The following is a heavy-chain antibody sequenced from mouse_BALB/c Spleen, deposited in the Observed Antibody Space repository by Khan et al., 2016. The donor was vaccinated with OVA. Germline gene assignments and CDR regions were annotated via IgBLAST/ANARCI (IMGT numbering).Heavy chain of an antibody. V-gene: IGHV2-3*01. Sequence: QVQLKQSGPGLVAPSQSLSITCTVSGFSLTTYGVNWVRQPPGKGLEWLGVIWGDGSTNYHSALISRMSISTDNSKSQVFLKLNRLQSDDTATYYCAKSTVWYFDVWGAGTTVTVSS. D-gene: IGHD1-1*01. CDR3: AKSTVWYFDV. CDR2: IWGDGST. J-gene: IGHJ1*01. CDR1: GFSLTTYG.